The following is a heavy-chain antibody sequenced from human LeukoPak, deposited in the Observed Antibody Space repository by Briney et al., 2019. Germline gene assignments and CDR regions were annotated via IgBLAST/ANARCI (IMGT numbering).Heavy chain of an antibody. Sequence: ASVKVSCKASGYTFTGYYMHWVRQAPGQGLEWMGWINPNSGGTNYAQKFQGWVTMTRDTSISTAYMELSRLRSEDTAMYYCATERDYLFDYWGQGTLVTVSS. V-gene: IGHV1-2*04. CDR3: ATERDYLFDY. CDR1: GYTFTGYY. D-gene: IGHD4-11*01. J-gene: IGHJ4*02. CDR2: INPNSGGT.